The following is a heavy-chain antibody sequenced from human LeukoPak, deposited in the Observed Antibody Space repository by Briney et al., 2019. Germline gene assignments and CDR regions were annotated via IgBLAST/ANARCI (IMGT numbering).Heavy chain of an antibody. CDR2: IYYSGST. J-gene: IGHJ5*02. CDR1: GGSISSSSYY. D-gene: IGHD2-2*01. V-gene: IGHV4-39*01. Sequence: PSETLSLTCTVSGGSISSSSYYWGWIRQPPGKGLEWIGSIYYSGSTYYNPSLKSRVTISVDTSKSQFSLKLSSVTAADTAVYYCARKTSVVPAAKTRKWNWFDPWGQGTLVTVSS. CDR3: ARKTSVVPAAKTRKWNWFDP.